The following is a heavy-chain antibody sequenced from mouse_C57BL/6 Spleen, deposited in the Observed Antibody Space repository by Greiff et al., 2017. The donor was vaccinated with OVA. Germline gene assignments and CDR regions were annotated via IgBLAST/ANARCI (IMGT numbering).Heavy chain of an antibody. V-gene: IGHV5-6*01. J-gene: IGHJ3*01. CDR1: GFTFSSYG. CDR3: ARHGGTTGFAY. CDR2: ISSGGSYT. Sequence: EVQLVESGGDLVKPGGSLKLSCAASGFTFSSYGMSWVRQTPDKRLEWVATISSGGSYTYYPDSVKGRFTISRDNAKNTLYLQMSSLKSEDTAMYYCARHGGTTGFAYWGQGTLVTVSA. D-gene: IGHD1-1*01.